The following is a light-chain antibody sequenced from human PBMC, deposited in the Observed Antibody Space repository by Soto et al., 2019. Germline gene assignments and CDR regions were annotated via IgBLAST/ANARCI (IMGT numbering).Light chain of an antibody. CDR1: QDISTF. CDR2: AAS. Sequence: DIQMTQSPSSLSASVGDSVTITCRASQDISTFLGWYHQKPGKVPHLLIYAASTLQSGVPSRFSGSGSGTDFTLTIRRLQPEEGGTYLCQKYNGYPFPCGPGNTGDVK. V-gene: IGKV1-27*01. CDR3: QKYNGYPFP. J-gene: IGKJ3*01.